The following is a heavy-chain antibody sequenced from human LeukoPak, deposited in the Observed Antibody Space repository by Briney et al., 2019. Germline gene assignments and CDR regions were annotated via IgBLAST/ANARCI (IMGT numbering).Heavy chain of an antibody. CDR2: IRAYNGNT. CDR3: ARGLLPYYYGSGSYPNWFDP. J-gene: IGHJ5*02. V-gene: IGHV1-18*01. CDR1: GYTVTSYG. D-gene: IGHD3-10*01. Sequence: ASVKVSCKAAGYTVTSYGISWVRQAPGQGLEWMGWIRAYNGNTNYAQKLQGRVTMTTDTSTSTAYMELRSLRSDDTAVYYCARGLLPYYYGSGSYPNWFDPWGQGTLVTVSS.